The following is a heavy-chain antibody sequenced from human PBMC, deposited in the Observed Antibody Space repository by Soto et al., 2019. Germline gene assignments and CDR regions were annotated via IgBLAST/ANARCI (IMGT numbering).Heavy chain of an antibody. CDR1: GFTFGDSY. J-gene: IGHJ5*02. D-gene: IGHD1-26*01. CDR3: ARDGIVGATTKKWFDP. Sequence: GGSLRLSCAGSGFTFGDSYMSWIRQAPGKGLEWLSYMSPGSRYPAYADSVKGRFTVSRDNAKRSLFLQMTSLTAEDTAVYYCARDGIVGATTKKWFDPWGQGTLVTVS. CDR2: MSPGSRYP. V-gene: IGHV3-11*06.